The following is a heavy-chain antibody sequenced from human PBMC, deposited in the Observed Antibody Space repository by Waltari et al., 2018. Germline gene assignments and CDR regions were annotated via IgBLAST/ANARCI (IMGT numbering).Heavy chain of an antibody. CDR3: ARLQYSGSYYYYYGMDV. D-gene: IGHD1-26*01. Sequence: EVQLVQSGAEVKKPGESLKISCKGSGYSFTSYWIGWVRQMPGKGLEWMGIIYPGDSDTRYSPSFQGQVTISADKAISTAYLQWGSLKASDTAMYYCARLQYSGSYYYYYGMDVWGQGTTVTVSS. J-gene: IGHJ6*02. V-gene: IGHV5-51*01. CDR2: IYPGDSDT. CDR1: GYSFTSYW.